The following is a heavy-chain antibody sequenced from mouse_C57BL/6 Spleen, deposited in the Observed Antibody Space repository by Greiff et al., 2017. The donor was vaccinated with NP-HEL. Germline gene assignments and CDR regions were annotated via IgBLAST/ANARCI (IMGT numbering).Heavy chain of an antibody. D-gene: IGHD1-1*02. Sequence: QVQLQQSGPELVKPGASVKISCKASGYAFSSSWMNWVKQRPGKGLEWIGRIYPGDGDTNYNGKFKGKATLTADKSSSTAYMQLSSLTSEDSAVYFCAKILWYYAMDYWGQGTSVTVSS. V-gene: IGHV1-82*01. CDR2: IYPGDGDT. CDR3: AKILWYYAMDY. J-gene: IGHJ4*01. CDR1: GYAFSSSW.